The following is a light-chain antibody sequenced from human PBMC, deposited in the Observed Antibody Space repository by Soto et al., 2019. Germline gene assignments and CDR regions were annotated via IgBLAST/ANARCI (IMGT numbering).Light chain of an antibody. CDR3: QQYNSYWT. Sequence: DIQMTQSPSTLSASVGDRVTITCRASQSISSWLAWYQQKPGKAPKLLIYKATSLQSGVPSRFSGHGSGTEFTLTISSLQPDGFATYCCQQYNSYWTFGQGTKVEIK. CDR2: KAT. V-gene: IGKV1-5*03. CDR1: QSISSW. J-gene: IGKJ1*01.